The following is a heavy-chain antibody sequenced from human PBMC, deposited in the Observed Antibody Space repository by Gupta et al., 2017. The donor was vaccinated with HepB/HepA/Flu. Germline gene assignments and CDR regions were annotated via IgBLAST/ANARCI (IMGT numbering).Heavy chain of an antibody. CDR3: AKADPAGVDYERSGRYFDD. J-gene: IGHJ4*02. V-gene: IGHV3-23*01. CDR1: GFNFSNYA. Sequence: EVQLLESGGGFIQPGGSLRLSCAASGFNFSNYAMSGVRQAPGKGLEWVSGINGGGDGPDDEDSVKGRFTIARDKSRNTLYLHMNSLRGEDTATYYCAKADPAGVDYERSGRYFDDWGQGTGVTVSS. CDR2: INGGGDGP. D-gene: IGHD3-16*01.